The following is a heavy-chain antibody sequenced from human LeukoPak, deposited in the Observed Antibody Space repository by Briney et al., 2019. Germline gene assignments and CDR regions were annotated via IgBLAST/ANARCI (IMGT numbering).Heavy chain of an antibody. Sequence: GGSLRLSCAASGFTFSSYGMHWVRQAPGEGLEWVAVIWYDGSNKYYADSVKGRFTISRDNSKNTLYLQMSNLRAEDTAVYFCARGGGLDVWGQGATVTVSS. V-gene: IGHV3-33*01. CDR3: ARGGGLDV. CDR1: GFTFSSYG. D-gene: IGHD3-16*01. J-gene: IGHJ6*02. CDR2: IWYDGSNK.